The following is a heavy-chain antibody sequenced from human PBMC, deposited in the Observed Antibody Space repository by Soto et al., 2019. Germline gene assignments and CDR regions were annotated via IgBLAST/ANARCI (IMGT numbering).Heavy chain of an antibody. V-gene: IGHV4-4*02. Sequence: QVQLQESGPGLVKPSGTLSLTCAVSSGSISSAHWWNWVRQPPGKGLEWIGEIYHSGSTNYNPSLKSRVTVSVDKSMNQSSLKLTSVTAADTAVYYCATNSYYGLGVWGQGTTVTVSS. CDR3: ATNSYYGLGV. CDR1: SGSISSAHW. J-gene: IGHJ6*02. CDR2: IYHSGST.